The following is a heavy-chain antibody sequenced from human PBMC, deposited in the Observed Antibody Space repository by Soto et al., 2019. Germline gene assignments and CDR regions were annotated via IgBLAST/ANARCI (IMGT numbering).Heavy chain of an antibody. V-gene: IGHV3-53*01. D-gene: IGHD3-10*01. CDR3: GTPPGGGGY. Sequence: EVQLVESGGGLIQPGGSLRLSCAVSGFTVSNNYMSWVRQAPGKGLEGVSVIYSGGYTAYGDSVKGRFTISRDNSKNTLCPQMNSLGTGGPALFSWGTPPGGGGYWGQGTLVTVSS. J-gene: IGHJ4*02. CDR2: IYSGGYT. CDR1: GFTVSNNY.